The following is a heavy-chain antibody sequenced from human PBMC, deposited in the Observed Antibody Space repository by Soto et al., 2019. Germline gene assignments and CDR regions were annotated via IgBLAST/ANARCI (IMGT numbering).Heavy chain of an antibody. J-gene: IGHJ5*02. Sequence: SETLSLTCAVYGGSFSGYYWSWIRQPPGKGLEWIGEINHSGSTNYNPSLKSRVTISVDTSKNQFSLKLSSVTAADTAVYYCASGRRITMVRGGVGNWFDPWGQGTLVTVSS. D-gene: IGHD3-10*01. CDR3: ASGRRITMVRGGVGNWFDP. CDR1: GGSFSGYY. V-gene: IGHV4-34*01. CDR2: INHSGST.